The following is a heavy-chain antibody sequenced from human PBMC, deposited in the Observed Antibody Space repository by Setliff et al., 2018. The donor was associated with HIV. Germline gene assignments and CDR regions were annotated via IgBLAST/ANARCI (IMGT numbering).Heavy chain of an antibody. CDR3: AREVWSEDDN. Sequence: GESLKISCVASGFTFRSYWMSWVRQAPGKRPEWVAYIKDDGRDKFYLDSVKGRFTISRDNAKNSPYLQMNSLRAEDAAVYYCAREVWSEDDNWGQGTLVAVST. CDR2: IKDDGRDK. D-gene: IGHD3-10*01. CDR1: GFTFRSYW. J-gene: IGHJ4*02. V-gene: IGHV3-7*05.